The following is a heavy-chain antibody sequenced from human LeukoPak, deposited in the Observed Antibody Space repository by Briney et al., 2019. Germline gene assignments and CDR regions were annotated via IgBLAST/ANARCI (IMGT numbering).Heavy chain of an antibody. CDR1: GFTFSSYA. Sequence: QPGGSLRLSCAASGFTFSSYAMHWVRQAPGKGLEWVAVISYDGSNKYYADSVKGRFTISRDNSKNTLYLQMNSLRAEDTAVYYCARDLHNYYDSSGPGAHWGQGTLVTVSS. CDR3: ARDLHNYYDSSGPGAH. CDR2: ISYDGSNK. V-gene: IGHV3-30-3*01. D-gene: IGHD3-22*01. J-gene: IGHJ4*02.